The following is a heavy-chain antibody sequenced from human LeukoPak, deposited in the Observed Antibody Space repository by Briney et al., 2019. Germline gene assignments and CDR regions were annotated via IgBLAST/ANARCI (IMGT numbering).Heavy chain of an antibody. CDR3: ARPRRPRGGPFDY. Sequence: PSETLSLTCTVSGGSISSSSYYWGWIRQPPGKGLEWIGSIYYSGSTYYNPSLKSRVTISVDTSRNQFSLDLSSVTAADTAVYYCARPRRPRGGPFDYWGQGTLVTVSS. CDR2: IYYSGST. J-gene: IGHJ4*02. V-gene: IGHV4-39*01. CDR1: GGSISSSSYY. D-gene: IGHD3-10*01.